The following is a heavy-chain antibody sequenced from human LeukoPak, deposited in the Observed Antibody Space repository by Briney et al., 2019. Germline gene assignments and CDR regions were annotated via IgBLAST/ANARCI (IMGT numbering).Heavy chain of an antibody. CDR3: ARQGLGIWNWFDP. CDR2: IYYSGRT. V-gene: IGHV4-38-2*01. CDR1: GYSISSGYY. Sequence: SETLSLTCAVSGYSISSGYYWGWIRQPPGKGLEWIGTIYYSGRTYYNPSLKSRVTISVDTSKNQFSLKLSSVTATDTAVYYCARQGLGIWNWFDPWGQGTLVTVSS. J-gene: IGHJ5*02. D-gene: IGHD6-19*01.